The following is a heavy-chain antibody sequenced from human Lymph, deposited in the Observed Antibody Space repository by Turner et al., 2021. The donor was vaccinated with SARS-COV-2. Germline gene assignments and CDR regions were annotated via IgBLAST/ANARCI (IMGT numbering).Heavy chain of an antibody. D-gene: IGHD3-3*01. J-gene: IGHJ6*02. CDR2: INPNSGGT. V-gene: IGHV1-2*02. CDR1: GYTFTGYY. Sequence: QVQLVQSGAEVKKPGASVTVSCKASGYTFTGYYTHWVRQAPGQGLEWMGWINPNSGGTNYAQKFQGRDTMTRDTSISTAYMELSRLRSDDTAVYYCARDVERYNDFWSGYSGGYGLDVWGQGTTVTVSS. CDR3: ARDVERYNDFWSGYSGGYGLDV.